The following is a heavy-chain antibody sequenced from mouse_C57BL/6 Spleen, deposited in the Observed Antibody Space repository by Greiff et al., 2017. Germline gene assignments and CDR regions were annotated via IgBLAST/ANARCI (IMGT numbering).Heavy chain of an antibody. Sequence: QVHVKQSGAELVKPGASVKISCKASGYAFSSYWMNWVKQRPGKGLEWIGQIYPGDGDTNYNGKFKGKATLTADKSSSTAYMQLSSLTSEDSAVYFCARSFPLYGSCYWYFDVWGTGTTVTVSS. CDR2: IYPGDGDT. CDR1: GYAFSSYW. CDR3: ARSFPLYGSCYWYFDV. J-gene: IGHJ1*03. D-gene: IGHD1-1*01. V-gene: IGHV1-80*01.